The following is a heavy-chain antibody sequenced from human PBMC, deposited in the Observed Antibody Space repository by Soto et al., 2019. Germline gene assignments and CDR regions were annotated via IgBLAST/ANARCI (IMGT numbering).Heavy chain of an antibody. D-gene: IGHD6-13*01. V-gene: IGHV4-31*03. J-gene: IGHJ4*02. CDR1: GGSISSGGYY. CDR3: AASTRREYSSSWYVTAY. Sequence: QVQLQESGPGLVKPSQTLSLTCTVSGGSISSGGYYWSWIRQHPGKGLEWIGYIYYSGSTYYNPSLKSRVTISVDTSKNQFSLKLSSVTAADTAVYYCAASTRREYSSSWYVTAYWGQGTLVTVSS. CDR2: IYYSGST.